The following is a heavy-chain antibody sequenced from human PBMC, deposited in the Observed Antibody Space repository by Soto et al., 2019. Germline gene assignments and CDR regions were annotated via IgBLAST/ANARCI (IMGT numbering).Heavy chain of an antibody. CDR2: IIPIFGTA. V-gene: IGHV1-69*13. CDR3: ARYRCCSGGSCYGKWFDP. D-gene: IGHD2-15*01. J-gene: IGHJ5*02. CDR1: VGTYSSYV. Sequence: SSVKVSCKGSVGTYSSYVISWVRQTRGQGLEWMGGIIPIFGTANYAQKFQGRVTITADESTSTAYMELSSLRSEDTAVYYCARYRCCSGGSCYGKWFDPWGQGTLVTVSS.